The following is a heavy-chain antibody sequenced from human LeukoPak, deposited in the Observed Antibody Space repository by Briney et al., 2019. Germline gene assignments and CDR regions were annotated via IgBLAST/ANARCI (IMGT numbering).Heavy chain of an antibody. CDR2: ISYDGSNK. J-gene: IGHJ4*02. D-gene: IGHD2-15*01. CDR1: GFTFSSYA. CDR3: ARDQGYCSGGSCYFFHFDY. V-gene: IGHV3-30*04. Sequence: GGSLRLSCAASGFTFSSYAMHWVRQAPGKGLEWVAAISYDGSNKYYADSVKGRFTISRDNSKNTLYLQMNSLRAEDTAVYYCARDQGYCSGGSCYFFHFDYWGQGTLVTVSS.